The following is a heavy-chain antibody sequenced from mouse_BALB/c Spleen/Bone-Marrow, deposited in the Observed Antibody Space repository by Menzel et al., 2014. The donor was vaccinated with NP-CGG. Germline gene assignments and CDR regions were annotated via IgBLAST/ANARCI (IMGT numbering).Heavy chain of an antibody. J-gene: IGHJ2*01. D-gene: IGHD2-3*01. V-gene: IGHV1-14*01. Sequence: LVESGPELVEPGTSVKMSCKASGYIFTSYVMDWVKQKPGQGLEWIGYINPYNDVTNYNEKFKGKATLTSDKSSSTAYMEVSSLTSEDSVAYYCAREGWLLRFDYWGQGTTLTVSS. CDR1: GYIFTSYV. CDR2: INPYNDVT. CDR3: AREGWLLRFDY.